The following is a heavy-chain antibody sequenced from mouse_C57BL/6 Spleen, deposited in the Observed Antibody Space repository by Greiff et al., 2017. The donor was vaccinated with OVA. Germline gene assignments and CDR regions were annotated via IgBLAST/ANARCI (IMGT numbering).Heavy chain of an antibody. V-gene: IGHV1-64*01. D-gene: IGHD2-4*01. CDR1: GYTFTSYW. CDR2: IHPNSGST. J-gene: IGHJ2*01. Sequence: LQQPGAELVKPGASVKLSCKASGYTFTSYWMHWVKQRPGQGLEWIGMIHPNSGSTNYNEKFKSKATLTVDKSSSTAYMQLSSLTSEDSAVYYCARELYYDYDVGYFDYWGQGTTLTVSS. CDR3: ARELYYDYDVGYFDY.